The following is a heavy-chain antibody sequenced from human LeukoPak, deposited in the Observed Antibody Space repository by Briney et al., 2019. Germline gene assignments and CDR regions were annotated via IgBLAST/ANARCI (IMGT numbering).Heavy chain of an antibody. Sequence: ASVKVSCKASGYTFTGYYIHWVRQAPGQGLEWMGWLNPNSGATNYAQKFQGRVTMTRDTSISTAYMELSRLRFDDTALYFCARVEAEVATYSPEFDYWGQGTLVTVSS. CDR1: GYTFTGYY. CDR2: LNPNSGAT. D-gene: IGHD2-15*01. CDR3: ARVEAEVATYSPEFDY. V-gene: IGHV1-2*02. J-gene: IGHJ4*02.